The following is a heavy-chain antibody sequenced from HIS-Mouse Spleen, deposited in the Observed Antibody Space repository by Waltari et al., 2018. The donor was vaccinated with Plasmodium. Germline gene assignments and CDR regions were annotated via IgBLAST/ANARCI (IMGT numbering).Heavy chain of an antibody. CDR3: ARTGDYGGNS. Sequence: QVQLQQWGAGLLKPSETLSLTCPVYGGSFRGSSWSWIRQPPGTGLEWIGEINHSGSTNYNPSLKSRVTISVDTSKNQFSLKLSSVTAADTAVYYCARTGDYGGNSWGQGTLVTVSS. J-gene: IGHJ4*02. D-gene: IGHD4-17*01. CDR2: INHSGST. V-gene: IGHV4-34*01. CDR1: GGSFRGSS.